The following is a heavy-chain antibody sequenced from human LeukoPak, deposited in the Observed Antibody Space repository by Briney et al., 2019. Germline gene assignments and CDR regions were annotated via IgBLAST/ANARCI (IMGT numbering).Heavy chain of an antibody. CDR3: ARAPYETTKRFDY. J-gene: IGHJ4*02. D-gene: IGHD4-17*01. CDR1: GYSFTSFW. V-gene: IGHV5-51*01. Sequence: GESLKISCKGSGYSFTSFWIGWVRQMPGKGLEWMGIIYPGDSDTRYSPSFQGQVTISADKSISTAYLQWSSLKASDTAMYYCARAPYETTKRFDYWGQGTLVTVSS. CDR2: IYPGDSDT.